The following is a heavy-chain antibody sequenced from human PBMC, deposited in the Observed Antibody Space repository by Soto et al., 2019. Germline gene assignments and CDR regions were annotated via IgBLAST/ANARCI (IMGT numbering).Heavy chain of an antibody. CDR3: AKVPELAGPFTPDFDY. V-gene: IGHV3-23*01. Sequence: GESLKISCAASGFTFSSYAMSWVRQAPGKGLEWVSAISGSGGSTYYADSVKGRFTISRDNSKNTLYLQMNSLRAEDTAVYYCAKVPELAGPFTPDFDYWGQGTLVTVSS. CDR2: ISGSGGST. CDR1: GFTFSSYA. J-gene: IGHJ4*02. D-gene: IGHD6-13*01.